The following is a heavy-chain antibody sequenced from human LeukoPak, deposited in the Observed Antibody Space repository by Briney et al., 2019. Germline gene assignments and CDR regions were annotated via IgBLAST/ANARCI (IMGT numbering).Heavy chain of an antibody. D-gene: IGHD1-26*01. CDR1: GFTFSIYA. Sequence: GGSLRLSCAASGFTFSIYAMNWVRQAPGKGLEWVSSITSDGSHTFYADSVKGRFTISRDNAKSSLYLQMNNLRADDTAVYYCASEGIVGVTAHFDYWGQGTLVTVSS. V-gene: IGHV3-21*01. J-gene: IGHJ4*02. CDR2: ITSDGSHT. CDR3: ASEGIVGVTAHFDY.